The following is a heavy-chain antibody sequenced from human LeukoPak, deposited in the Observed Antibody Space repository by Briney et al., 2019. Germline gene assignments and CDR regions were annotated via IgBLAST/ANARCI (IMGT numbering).Heavy chain of an antibody. CDR3: ARDFPDYYGSGSYYNYPLFDY. D-gene: IGHD3-10*01. V-gene: IGHV3-21*01. CDR2: ISSSSSYI. Sequence: PGRSLRLSCAASGFTFSSYSMNWVRQAPGKGLEWVSSISSSSSYIYYADSVKGRFTISRDNAKNSLYLQMNSLRAEDTAVYYCARDFPDYYGSGSYYNYPLFDYWGQGTLVTVSS. CDR1: GFTFSSYS. J-gene: IGHJ4*02.